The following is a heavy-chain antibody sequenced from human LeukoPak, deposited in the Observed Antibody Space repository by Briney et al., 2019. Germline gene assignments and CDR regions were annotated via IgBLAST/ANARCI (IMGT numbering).Heavy chain of an antibody. Sequence: PSETLSLTCAVSGYPISSGYYWGWIRQPPGKGLEWIGSIYHSGSTYYNPSLKSRVTISVDTSKNQFSLKLSSVTAADTAVYYCARDSRAGYSSGRYLIDYWGQGTLVTVSS. CDR1: GYPISSGYY. V-gene: IGHV4-38-2*02. CDR3: ARDSRAGYSSGRYLIDY. J-gene: IGHJ4*02. D-gene: IGHD6-19*01. CDR2: IYHSGST.